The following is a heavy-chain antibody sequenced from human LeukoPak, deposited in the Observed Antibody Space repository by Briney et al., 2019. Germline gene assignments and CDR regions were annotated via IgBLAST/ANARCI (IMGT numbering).Heavy chain of an antibody. Sequence: SETLSLSCGVHGGSFNDYSWSWVRQPPGKGLEWIGDINHSGSASYNPSLKSRFTISVDTSKNQFSLKLSSVTAPDTAVYYCARLGLYTSSWYRFYYFDYWGPGTLVTVSS. CDR1: GGSFNDYS. J-gene: IGHJ4*02. V-gene: IGHV4-34*01. D-gene: IGHD6-13*01. CDR3: ARLGLYTSSWYRFYYFDY. CDR2: INHSGSA.